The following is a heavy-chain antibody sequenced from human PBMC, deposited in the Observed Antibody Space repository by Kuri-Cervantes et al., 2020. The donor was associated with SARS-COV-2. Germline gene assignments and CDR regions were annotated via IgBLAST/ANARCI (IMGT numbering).Heavy chain of an antibody. J-gene: IGHJ5*02. CDR3: ATGGDFGDYRWFDP. Sequence: GGSLRLSCKGSGYSFTRQWTGWVRQRPGKGLEWMGIIYPGDSDTRYSPSFQGQVTISADKSISTAYLQWSSLKASDTAMYYCATGGDFGDYRWFDPWGQGTLVTVSS. V-gene: IGHV5-51*01. CDR2: IYPGDSDT. CDR1: GYSFTRQW. D-gene: IGHD4-17*01.